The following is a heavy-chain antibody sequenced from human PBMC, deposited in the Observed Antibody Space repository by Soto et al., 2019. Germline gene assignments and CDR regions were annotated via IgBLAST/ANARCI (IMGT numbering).Heavy chain of an antibody. CDR1: GGSVSSGSYY. Sequence: QVQLQESGPGLVKPSETLSLTCTVSGGSVSSGSYYWSWIRQPPGKGLEWIGYIYYSGSTNYNPSLKSRVTISVDTSKNQFSLKLSSVTAADTAVYYCARDLRWPKGGMDVWGQGTTVTVSS. CDR2: IYYSGST. J-gene: IGHJ6*02. CDR3: ARDLRWPKGGMDV. V-gene: IGHV4-61*01. D-gene: IGHD4-17*01.